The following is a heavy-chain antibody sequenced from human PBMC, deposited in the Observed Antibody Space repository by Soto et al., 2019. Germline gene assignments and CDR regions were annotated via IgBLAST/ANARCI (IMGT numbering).Heavy chain of an antibody. CDR3: ATVLQWLLKYGMDV. Sequence: GGSLRLSCAASGFIFSDYYMSWIRQAPGKGLEWVSYISSSGSTIYYADSVKGRFTISRDNAKNSLYLQMNSLRAEDTAVYYCATVLQWLLKYGMDVWAKGPRSPSP. J-gene: IGHJ6*02. V-gene: IGHV3-11*01. CDR2: ISSSGSTI. D-gene: IGHD6-19*01. CDR1: GFIFSDYY.